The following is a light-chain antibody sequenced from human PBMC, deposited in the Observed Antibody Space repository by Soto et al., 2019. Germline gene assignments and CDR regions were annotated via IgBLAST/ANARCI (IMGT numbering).Light chain of an antibody. Sequence: AIRMTQSPSSLSASTGDRVTITCRASQGISSYLAWYQQKRGKAPKLLIYAASTLQSGLPSRFSGSGSGTDFTLTISCLQSEELETDYCQQYYIYPPTFGPGTKVDI. J-gene: IGKJ3*01. CDR1: QGISSY. V-gene: IGKV1-8*01. CDR3: QQYYIYPPT. CDR2: AAS.